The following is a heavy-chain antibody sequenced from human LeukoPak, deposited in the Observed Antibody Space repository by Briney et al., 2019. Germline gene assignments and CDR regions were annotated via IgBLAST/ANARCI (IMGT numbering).Heavy chain of an antibody. CDR3: ARDRFGDYAFDY. D-gene: IGHD4-17*01. Sequence: SETLSLTCAVYGGSFSGYYWSWIRQPPGKGLEWIGRIYTSGSTNYNPSLKSRVTMSVDTSKNQFSLKLSSVTAADTAVYYCARDRFGDYAFDYWGQGTLVTVSS. J-gene: IGHJ4*02. V-gene: IGHV4-4*07. CDR2: IYTSGST. CDR1: GGSFSGYY.